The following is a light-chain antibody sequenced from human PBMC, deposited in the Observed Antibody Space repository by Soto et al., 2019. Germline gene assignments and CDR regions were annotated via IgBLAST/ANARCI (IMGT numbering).Light chain of an antibody. J-gene: IGKJ1*01. V-gene: IGKV1-5*03. CDR3: QHYNSYSEA. CDR2: KAS. Sequence: DIQMTQSPSTLFGSVGDRVTITCRAIQTISSWLAWYQQKPGKAPKLLIYKASTLKSGVPSRFSGSGSGTEFTLTISSLQPDDFATYYCQHYNSYSEAFGQGTK. CDR1: QTISSW.